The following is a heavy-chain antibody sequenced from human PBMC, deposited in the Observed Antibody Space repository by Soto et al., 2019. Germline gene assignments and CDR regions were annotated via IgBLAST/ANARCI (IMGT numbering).Heavy chain of an antibody. CDR3: AGDQGGLTV. J-gene: IGHJ4*02. V-gene: IGHV3-11*01. Sequence: WGSLRLSCAASGFTFIDYYISWIRQAPGKGLEWVSYISSSGSTIHYADSVKGRFTISRDNTKKSLYLQMNSLRAEDTAVYYCAGDQGGLTVWGQGTLVTVSS. CDR1: GFTFIDYY. CDR2: ISSSGSTI. D-gene: IGHD2-21*02.